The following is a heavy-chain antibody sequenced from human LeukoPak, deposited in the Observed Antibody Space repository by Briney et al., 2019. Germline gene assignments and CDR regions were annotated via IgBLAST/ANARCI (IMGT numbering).Heavy chain of an antibody. CDR2: IYYSGNT. J-gene: IGHJ6*03. D-gene: IGHD3-10*01. Sequence: PSETLSLTCTVSGVSISSSNSYWGWIRQPPGKGLEWIGSIYYSGNTYYNASLKSRVTISVDTSKNQFSLKLSSVTAADTAVYYCARTRGSGSYWPYYYYYMDVWGKGTTVTVSS. CDR1: GVSISSSNSY. CDR3: ARTRGSGSYWPYYYYYMDV. V-gene: IGHV4-39*07.